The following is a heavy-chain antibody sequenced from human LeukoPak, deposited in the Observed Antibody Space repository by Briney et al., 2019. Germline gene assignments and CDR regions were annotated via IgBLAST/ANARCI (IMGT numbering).Heavy chain of an antibody. CDR2: INGDGTYT. D-gene: IGHD3-16*01. CDR1: GFTFSNYW. J-gene: IGHJ4*02. Sequence: GGSLRLSCAASGFTFSNYWMHWVRQVPGKGLVWVSRINGDGTYTNYADSVRGRFTISRDNAKNTAYLQMNSLRVDDTAVYYCARDASWALNDYWGQGTLVTVSS. CDR3: ARDASWALNDY. V-gene: IGHV3-74*01.